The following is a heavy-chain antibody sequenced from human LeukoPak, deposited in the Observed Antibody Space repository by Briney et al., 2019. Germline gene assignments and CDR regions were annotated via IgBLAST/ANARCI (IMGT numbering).Heavy chain of an antibody. CDR2: TIPIYGTT. CDR3: ARTLLDSGAGSFFDW. J-gene: IGHJ4*02. CDR1: GGTFASSG. D-gene: IGHD3-10*01. V-gene: IGHV1-69*05. Sequence: ASVKVSCKASGGTFASSGIGWVRLAPGQGLVWMGGTIPIYGTTFIAQKFQGRVTLTTDESTSTAYMEVNSLRSEDTAVYYCARTLLDSGAGSFFDWWGQGTLVAVSS.